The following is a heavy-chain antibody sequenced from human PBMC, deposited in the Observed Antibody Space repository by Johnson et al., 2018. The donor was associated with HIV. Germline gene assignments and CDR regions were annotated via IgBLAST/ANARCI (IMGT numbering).Heavy chain of an antibody. Sequence: QLVESGGGLVQPGRSLRLSCAASGFTFYDYAMHWVRQAPGKGLEWVSGIDWNGGRQGYVDSMKGRFTISRDNAKNSLYLQMNSLRAEDTAVYYCARDDTGYSSSFDAFDVWGQGTMVTVSS. CDR2: IDWNGGRQ. V-gene: IGHV3-9*01. J-gene: IGHJ3*01. CDR1: GFTFYDYA. D-gene: IGHD6-13*01. CDR3: ARDDTGYSSSFDAFDV.